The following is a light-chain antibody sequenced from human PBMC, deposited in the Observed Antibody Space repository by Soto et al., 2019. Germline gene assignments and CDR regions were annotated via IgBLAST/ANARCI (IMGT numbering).Light chain of an antibody. J-gene: IGKJ4*01. Sequence: EIWLTQSPGTLSLSPGERATLSCRASQSVNINLAWYQQKPGQAPRLLIQGASTRATGTPARFSGSGSGTEFTLTISSLQSEDFAVYYCQQYNNGPPMGTFGGGTKVDIK. CDR1: QSVNIN. CDR3: QQYNNGPPMGT. V-gene: IGKV3-15*01. CDR2: GAS.